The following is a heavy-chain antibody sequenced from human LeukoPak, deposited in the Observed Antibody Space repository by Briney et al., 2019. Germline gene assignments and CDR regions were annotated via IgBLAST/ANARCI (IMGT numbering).Heavy chain of an antibody. D-gene: IGHD1-26*01. J-gene: IGHJ5*02. CDR3: ASRSSHSGSYYDP. CDR2: IYYSGST. Sequence: SETLSLTCTVSGGSISSGGYYWSWIRQHPGKGLEGIGYIYYSGSTYYNPSLKSRVTISVDTSKNQFSLKLSSVTAADTAVYYCASRSSHSGSYYDPWGQGTLVTVSS. CDR1: GGSISSGGYY. V-gene: IGHV4-31*03.